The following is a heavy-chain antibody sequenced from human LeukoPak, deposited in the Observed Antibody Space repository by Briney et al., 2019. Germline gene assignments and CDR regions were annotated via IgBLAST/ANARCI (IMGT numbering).Heavy chain of an antibody. V-gene: IGHV3-74*01. Sequence: GGSLRLSCAASGFIFSSWWMIWFRRLPGKGLVSVSHINTDGSYIHYADSVKGRFTISRDNAKNTLYLQMNSLRPEDTGVYYCTTFGIDWSLSYWGQGALVTVSS. J-gene: IGHJ4*02. D-gene: IGHD3-9*01. CDR3: TTFGIDWSLSY. CDR1: GFIFSSWW. CDR2: INTDGSYI.